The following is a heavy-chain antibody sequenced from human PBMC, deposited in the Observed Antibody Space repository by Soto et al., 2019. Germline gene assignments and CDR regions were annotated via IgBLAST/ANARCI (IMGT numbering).Heavy chain of an antibody. CDR2: ISSTTNYI. CDR3: ARESEDLTSNFDY. V-gene: IGHV3-21*06. CDR1: GFTFTRYS. Sequence: GGSLRLSCAASGFTFTRYSMNWVRQAPGKGLEWVSSISSTTNYIYYGDSMKGRFTIPRDNAKNSLYLEMNSLRAEDTAVYYCARESEDLTSNFDYWGQGTLVTVSS. J-gene: IGHJ4*02.